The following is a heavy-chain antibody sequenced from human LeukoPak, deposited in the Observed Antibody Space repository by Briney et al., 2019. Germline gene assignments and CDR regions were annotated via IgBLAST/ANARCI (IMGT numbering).Heavy chain of an antibody. D-gene: IGHD1-26*01. J-gene: IGHJ4*02. CDR2: ISYDGSSK. V-gene: IGHV3-30*04. Sequence: GGSLRLSCAASGFTFSTYAMHWVRQAPGKGLEWVAVISYDGSSKYYADSVKGRFTISRDNAKNSLYLQMNSLRAEDTAVYYCARARSGKWGFDYWGQGTLVTVSS. CDR1: GFTFSTYA. CDR3: ARARSGKWGFDY.